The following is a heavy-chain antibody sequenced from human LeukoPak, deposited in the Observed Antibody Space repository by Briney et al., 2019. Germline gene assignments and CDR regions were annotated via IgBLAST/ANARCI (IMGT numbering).Heavy chain of an antibody. Sequence: SVKVSCKASGGTFSSYAVSWVRQAPGQGLEWMGGIIPIFGTANYAQKFQGRVTITTDESTSTAYMELSSLRSEDTAVYYCARGTSYCSSTSCSPSLGFDYWGQGTLVTVSS. V-gene: IGHV1-69*05. D-gene: IGHD2-2*01. CDR1: GGTFSSYA. CDR2: IIPIFGTA. CDR3: ARGTSYCSSTSCSPSLGFDY. J-gene: IGHJ4*02.